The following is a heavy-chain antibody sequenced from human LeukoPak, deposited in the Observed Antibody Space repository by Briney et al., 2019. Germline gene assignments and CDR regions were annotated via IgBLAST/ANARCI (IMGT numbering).Heavy chain of an antibody. CDR1: GYTFSGYN. V-gene: IGHV1-2*02. CDR2: INPNSGGT. J-gene: IGHJ4*02. CDR3: ARSAGITVAGAAAY. Sequence: GASVKVSCKASGYTFSGYNMHWVRQAPGQGLEWMGWINPNSGGTNYAQKFQGRITITRDTSTSTGNMELNGLRSDDTAVYYCARSAGITVAGAAAYWGQGTLVSVSS. D-gene: IGHD6-19*01.